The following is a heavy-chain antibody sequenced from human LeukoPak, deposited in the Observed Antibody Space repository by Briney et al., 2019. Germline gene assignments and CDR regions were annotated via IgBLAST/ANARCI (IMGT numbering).Heavy chain of an antibody. CDR1: GFTFSSYS. J-gene: IGHJ4*02. CDR2: ISSSSSTI. CDR3: ARPSTRGSYGSGSYLDY. V-gene: IGHV3-48*04. Sequence: GGSLRLSCAASGFTFSSYSMNWVRQAPGKGLEWVSYISSSSSTIYYADSVKGRFTISRDNAKNSLYLQMNSLRAEDTAVYYCARPSTRGSYGSGSYLDYWGQGTLVTVSS. D-gene: IGHD3-10*01.